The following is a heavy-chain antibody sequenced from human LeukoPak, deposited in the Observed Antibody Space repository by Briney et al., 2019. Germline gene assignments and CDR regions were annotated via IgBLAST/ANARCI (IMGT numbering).Heavy chain of an antibody. Sequence: QPGGSLRLSCAASGFTFSSYEMNWLRQAPGKGLEWVSYISSSGSTIYYADSVKGRFTISRENAKNSLYLQMNSLRAEDTAVYYCARDPTDYGDYVDYFDYWGQGTLVTVSS. CDR1: GFTFSSYE. J-gene: IGHJ4*02. CDR3: ARDPTDYGDYVDYFDY. V-gene: IGHV3-48*03. CDR2: ISSSGSTI. D-gene: IGHD4-17*01.